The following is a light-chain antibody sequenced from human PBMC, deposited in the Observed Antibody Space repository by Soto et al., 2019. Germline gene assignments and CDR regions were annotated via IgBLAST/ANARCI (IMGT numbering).Light chain of an antibody. CDR3: QQYYSYPRT. J-gene: IGKJ2*01. CDR1: QGISSY. V-gene: IGKV1-8*01. CDR2: AAS. Sequence: IQMTQSPSTLSASVGDRVTITCRASQGISSYLAWYQQKPGKAPKLLIYAASTLQSGVPSRFSGSGSGTDFTLTISCLQSEDFATYYCQQYYSYPRTFGQGTKVDIK.